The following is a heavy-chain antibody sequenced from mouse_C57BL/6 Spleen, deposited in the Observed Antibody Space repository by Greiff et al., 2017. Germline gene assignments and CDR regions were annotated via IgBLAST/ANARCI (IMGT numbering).Heavy chain of an antibody. CDR1: GYSITSGYY. J-gene: IGHJ4*01. V-gene: IGHV3-6*01. Sequence: ESGPGLVKPSQSLSLTCSVTGYSITSGYYWNWIRQFPGNKLEWMGYISYDGSNNYNPSLKNRISITRDTSKNQFFLKLNSVTTEDTATYYCARDRRRDAMDYWGQGTSVTVSS. CDR3: ARDRRRDAMDY. CDR2: ISYDGSN.